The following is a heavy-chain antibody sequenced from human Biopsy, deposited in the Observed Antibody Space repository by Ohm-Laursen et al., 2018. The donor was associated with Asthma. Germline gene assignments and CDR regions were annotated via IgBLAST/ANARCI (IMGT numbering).Heavy chain of an antibody. D-gene: IGHD2-15*01. Sequence: SLRLSCSASGFTFSSYAMNWVRQAPGKGLERVSTVSGSGGNTYYADSVKGRFTISRDNSKNTLYLQMNSFRAGGAAVYYCAKGGGDIVVVISATTLDYWGQGALVTVSS. CDR2: VSGSGGNT. CDR1: GFTFSSYA. J-gene: IGHJ4*02. CDR3: AKGGGDIVVVISATTLDY. V-gene: IGHV3-23*01.